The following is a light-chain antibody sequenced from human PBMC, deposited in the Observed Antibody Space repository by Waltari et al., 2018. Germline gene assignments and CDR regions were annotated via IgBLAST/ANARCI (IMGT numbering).Light chain of an antibody. J-gene: IGKJ2*01. CDR3: QQYYSTIYT. V-gene: IGKV4-1*01. Sequence: IVMTQSPDSLAVSLGERATINCKSSQSVLSSFDNKYYLAWYQQRPGHPPKLLIYWASTRESGVPDRFSGSGSGTDFTLTISSLQAEDVAVYYCQQYYSTIYTFGQGTKLEI. CDR1: QSVLSSFDNKYY. CDR2: WAS.